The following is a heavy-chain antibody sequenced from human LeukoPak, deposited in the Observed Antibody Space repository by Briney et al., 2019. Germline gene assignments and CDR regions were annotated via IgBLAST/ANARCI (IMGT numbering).Heavy chain of an antibody. CDR1: GYTFTSYG. J-gene: IGHJ5*02. V-gene: IGHV1-18*01. CDR2: ISAYNGNT. CDR3: ARDRVGLPSGWFDP. D-gene: IGHD1-26*01. Sequence: ASVKVSCKASGYTFTSYGISWVRQAPGQGLEWMGWISAYNGNTYYAQKLQGRVTMTTDTSTSTAYMELRSLRSDDTAVYYCARDRVGLPSGWFDPWGQGTLVTVSS.